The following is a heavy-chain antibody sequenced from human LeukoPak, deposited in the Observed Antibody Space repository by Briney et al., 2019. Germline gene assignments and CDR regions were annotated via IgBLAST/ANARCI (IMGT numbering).Heavy chain of an antibody. D-gene: IGHD3-22*01. CDR2: IYYSGST. CDR1: GGSISSYY. J-gene: IGHJ3*02. CDR3: AREYYYDSSGYGDAFDI. V-gene: IGHV4-59*01. Sequence: SETLSLTCTVSGGSISSYYWSWIRQPPGKGLEWIGYIYYSGSTNYNPSLKSRVIISVDTSKNQFSLKLSSVTAADTAVYYCAREYYYDSSGYGDAFDIWGQGTMVTVSS.